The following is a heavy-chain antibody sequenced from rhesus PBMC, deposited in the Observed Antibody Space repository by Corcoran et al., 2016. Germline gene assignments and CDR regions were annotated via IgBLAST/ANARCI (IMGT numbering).Heavy chain of an antibody. J-gene: IGHJ4*01. Sequence: QVQLQESGPGLVKPSETLPLTCAVSGSSISSNYWSWIRQAPGKGLEWIGRIYGSGGISDYNPSRKRQVTISIDTSKNQFSLKRSSVTAADTAVYYCTSGGWSPYYFDYWGQGVLVTVSS. CDR1: GSSISSNY. D-gene: IGHD6-37*01. V-gene: IGHV4S2*01. CDR2: IYGSGGIS. CDR3: TSGGWSPYYFDY.